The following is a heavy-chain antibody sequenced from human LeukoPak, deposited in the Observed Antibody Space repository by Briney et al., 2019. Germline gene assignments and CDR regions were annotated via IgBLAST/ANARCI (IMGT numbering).Heavy chain of an antibody. CDR3: ARDKDCSGYGLCSHYGMDV. J-gene: IGHJ6*02. Sequence: GGSLRLSCAASGFTFSSYSMNWVRQAPGKGLEWVSVIYSGGSTYYADSVKGRFTISRDNSKNTLYLQMNSLRAEDTAVYYCARDKDCSGYGLCSHYGMDVWGQGTTVTVSS. CDR1: GFTFSSYS. D-gene: IGHD3-22*01. CDR2: IYSGGST. V-gene: IGHV3-66*01.